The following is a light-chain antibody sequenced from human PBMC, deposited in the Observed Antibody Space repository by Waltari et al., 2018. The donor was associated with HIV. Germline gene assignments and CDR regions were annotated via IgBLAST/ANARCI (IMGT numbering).Light chain of an antibody. V-gene: IGLV1-40*01. CDR2: GNT. CDR3: QSYDNSLSGHWG. CDR1: SSNIGAGYD. Sequence: QSALTQPPSVSGAPGQRVTISCTGTSSNIGAGYDVHWYQQLPGTAPKLLIYGNTTRPSGVPDRLSGSKSGTSAYLAITGLQTEDEGTYYCQSYDNSLSGHWGFGGGTKLTVL. J-gene: IGLJ3*02.